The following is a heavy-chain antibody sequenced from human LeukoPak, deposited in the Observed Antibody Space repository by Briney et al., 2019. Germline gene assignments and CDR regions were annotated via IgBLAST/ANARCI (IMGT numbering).Heavy chain of an antibody. V-gene: IGHV3-48*03. CDR2: ISSSGSSI. Sequence: PGGSLRLSCVASGFTFSSYEMNWVRQAPGKGLEWVSYISSSGSSIYYADSVKGRFTISRDNAKNSLYLQMNSLRAEDTAVYYCARGSGDWFDPWGQGSLVTVSS. J-gene: IGHJ5*02. D-gene: IGHD1-26*01. CDR3: ARGSGDWFDP. CDR1: GFTFSSYE.